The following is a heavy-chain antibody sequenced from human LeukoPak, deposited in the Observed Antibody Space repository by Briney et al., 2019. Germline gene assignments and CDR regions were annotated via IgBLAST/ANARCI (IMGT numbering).Heavy chain of an antibody. Sequence: GTLSLTCAVSGGSFNRTNWWSWVRQPPGKGLEWVSYISSSGSTIYYADSVKGRFTISRDNAKNSLYLQMNSLRAEDTAVYYCAELGITMIRGVWGKGTTVTISS. CDR1: GGSFNRTN. D-gene: IGHD3-22*01. V-gene: IGHV3-48*03. CDR2: ISSSGSTI. J-gene: IGHJ6*04. CDR3: AELGITMIRGV.